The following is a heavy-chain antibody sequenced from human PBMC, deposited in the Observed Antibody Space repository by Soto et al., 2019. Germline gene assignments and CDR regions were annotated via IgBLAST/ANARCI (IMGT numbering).Heavy chain of an antibody. J-gene: IGHJ5*02. CDR2: IIPILGTA. CDR1: GGTFSSYA. CDR3: ARGANGVFWFDP. V-gene: IGHV1-69*01. Sequence: QVQLVQSGAEVKKPGSSVKVSCKASGGTFSSYAISWVRQAPGQGLEWMGGIIPILGTANYAQKFQGRVTITAEEATSTAYMELSSLRSEDTAVYYCARGANGVFWFDPWGQGTLVTVSS. D-gene: IGHD2-8*01.